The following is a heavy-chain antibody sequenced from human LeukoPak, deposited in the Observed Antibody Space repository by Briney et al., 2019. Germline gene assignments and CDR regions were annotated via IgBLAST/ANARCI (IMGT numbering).Heavy chain of an antibody. D-gene: IGHD5-12*01. CDR2: VSFDGSTE. V-gene: IGHV3-30*14. CDR3: VKYSGFDYFFDY. Sequence: GSLRLSCAASGFTFSNYAMHWVRQAPGTGLEWVAIVSFDGSTEYYADSVKGRFTISRDNSKSTLYLQMSSLRAEDTALYYCVKYSGFDYFFDYWGQGTPVTVSS. CDR1: GFTFSNYA. J-gene: IGHJ4*02.